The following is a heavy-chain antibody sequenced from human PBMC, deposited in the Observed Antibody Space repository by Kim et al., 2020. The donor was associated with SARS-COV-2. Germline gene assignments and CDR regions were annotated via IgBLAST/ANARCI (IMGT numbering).Heavy chain of an antibody. V-gene: IGHV4-39*07. J-gene: IGHJ5*02. CDR3: ARPSAGIFGVVIIGWFDP. D-gene: IGHD3-3*01. Sequence: KSRVTISVDTSKNQFSLKLSSVTAADTAVYYCARPSAGIFGVVIIGWFDPWGQGTLVTVSS.